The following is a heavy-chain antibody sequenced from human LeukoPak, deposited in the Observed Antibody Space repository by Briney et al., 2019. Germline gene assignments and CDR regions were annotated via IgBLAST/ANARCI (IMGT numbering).Heavy chain of an antibody. V-gene: IGHV3-9*01. J-gene: IGHJ4*02. CDR2: ISWNSGSI. Sequence: GGSLRLSCAASGFTFSDYYMSWIRQAPGKGLEWVSGISWNSGSIGYADSVKGRFTISRDNAKNSLYLQMNSLRAEDTALYYCAKGVSWGSGEDYFDYWGQGTLVTVSS. D-gene: IGHD2-15*01. CDR3: AKGVSWGSGEDYFDY. CDR1: GFTFSDYY.